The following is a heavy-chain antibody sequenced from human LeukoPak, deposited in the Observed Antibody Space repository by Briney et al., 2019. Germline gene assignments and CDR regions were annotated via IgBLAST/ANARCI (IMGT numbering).Heavy chain of an antibody. V-gene: IGHV4-39*07. J-gene: IGHJ5*02. CDR3: AREGVDCSSTSCYAVGRFDP. CDR1: GGSISSSSYY. Sequence: PSETLSLTCTVSGGSISSSSYYWGWIRQPPGKGLEWIGSIYYSGSTYYNPSLKSRVTISVDTSKNQFSLKLSSVTAADTAVYYCAREGVDCSSTSCYAVGRFDPWGQGTLVTVSS. D-gene: IGHD2-2*01. CDR2: IYYSGST.